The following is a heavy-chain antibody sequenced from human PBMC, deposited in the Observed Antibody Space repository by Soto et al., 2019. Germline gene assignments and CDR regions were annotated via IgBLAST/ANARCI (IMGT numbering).Heavy chain of an antibody. J-gene: IGHJ4*02. Sequence: ESLNISCKGSGSNFSGYWIAWVRQMPGKGLELMGIIYPSDSDTRYRPSFQGQVTMSADKSISSAYLQWGSLTASATAMYDCASGGGSTRTVDYWGQGTPVT. V-gene: IGHV5-51*01. D-gene: IGHD1-1*01. CDR3: ASGGGSTRTVDY. CDR1: GSNFSGYW. CDR2: IYPSDSDT.